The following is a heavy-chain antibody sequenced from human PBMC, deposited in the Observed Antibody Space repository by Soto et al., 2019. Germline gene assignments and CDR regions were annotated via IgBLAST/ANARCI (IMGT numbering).Heavy chain of an antibody. V-gene: IGHV3-30-3*01. Sequence: QVQLVESGGGLVQPGRSLRLSCAASGFTFSTYSMHWVRQAPGKGLEWVAVVSSDGSRTYYADSVNGRFTISRDNSKNTVFMQMNSLRAEDTAVYYCARDVWHCGSNSCYFYGMDVWGQGTTVTVSS. CDR2: VSSDGSRT. J-gene: IGHJ6*02. CDR3: ARDVWHCGSNSCYFYGMDV. CDR1: GFTFSTYS. D-gene: IGHD2-2*01.